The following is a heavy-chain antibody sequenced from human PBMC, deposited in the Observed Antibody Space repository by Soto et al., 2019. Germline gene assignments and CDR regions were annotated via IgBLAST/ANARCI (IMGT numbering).Heavy chain of an antibody. J-gene: IGHJ6*02. D-gene: IGHD3-3*01. CDR2: ISYDGSNK. CDR1: GFTFSSYA. Sequence: GGSLRLSCTASGFTFSSYAMHWVRQAPGKGLEWVAVISYDGSNKYYADSVKGRFTISRDNSKNTLYLQMNSLRAEDTAVYYCARDFSTYYYFWSPSYVMDVWAQGTSVTFSS. V-gene: IGHV3-30-3*01. CDR3: ARDFSTYYYFWSPSYVMDV.